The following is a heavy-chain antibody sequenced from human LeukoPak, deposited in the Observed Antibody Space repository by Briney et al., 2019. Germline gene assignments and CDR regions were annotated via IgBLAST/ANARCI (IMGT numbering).Heavy chain of an antibody. D-gene: IGHD2-15*01. CDR2: ISGSGGST. CDR1: GFTFSSYA. Sequence: GGSLRLSCAASGFTFSSYAMSWVRQAPGKGLEWVSAISGSGGSTYYAGSVKGRFTISRDNSKNTLYLQMNSLRAEDTAVYYCAKAVGYCSGGSCYNFDYWGQGTLVTVSS. CDR3: AKAVGYCSGGSCYNFDY. V-gene: IGHV3-23*01. J-gene: IGHJ4*02.